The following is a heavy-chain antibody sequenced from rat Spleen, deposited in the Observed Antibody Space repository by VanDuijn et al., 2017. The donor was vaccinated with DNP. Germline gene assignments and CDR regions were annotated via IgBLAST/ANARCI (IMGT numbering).Heavy chain of an antibody. D-gene: IGHD5-1*01. J-gene: IGHJ2*01. Sequence: EVQIVETGGGLVQPGRSLKVSCVASGFTFSGYWMYWLRQAPKKGLEWVAAISSSGGAAYYRDSVKGRFTVSRDNAKSTLYLQMNSLRSEDTATYYCGRDLGGDYWGQGVMVPVSS. V-gene: IGHV5-58*01. CDR1: GFTFSGYW. CDR3: GRDLGGDY. CDR2: ISSSGGAA.